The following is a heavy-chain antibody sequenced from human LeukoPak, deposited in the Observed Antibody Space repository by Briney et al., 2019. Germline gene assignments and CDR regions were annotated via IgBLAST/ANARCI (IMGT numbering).Heavy chain of an antibody. CDR2: IKQDGSEK. CDR1: GFTFSGYW. D-gene: IGHD3-10*01. Sequence: GGSLRLSCAASGFTFSGYWMSWVRQAPGKGLEWVANIKQDGSEKYYVDSVKGRFTISRDNAKNSLYLQMNSLRAEDTAVYYCAAVYGSVGYWGQGTLVTVSS. J-gene: IGHJ4*02. V-gene: IGHV3-7*01. CDR3: AAVYGSVGY.